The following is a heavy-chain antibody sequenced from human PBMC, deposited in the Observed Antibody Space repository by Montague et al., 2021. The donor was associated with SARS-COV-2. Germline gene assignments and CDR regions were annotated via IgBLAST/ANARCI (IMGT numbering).Heavy chain of an antibody. V-gene: IGHV3-13*01. CDR1: GFTFSSYY. CDR2: ICTAGDT. Sequence: SLRLSCAASGFTFSSYYMYWVRQAPGKGLEWVSAICTAGDTYYPGSVKGRFTISSENAKNSLYLQMNSLRAGDTAVYYCARGGSGYDTWWFDPWGQGTLVTVSS. J-gene: IGHJ5*02. CDR3: ARGGSGYDTWWFDP. D-gene: IGHD5-12*01.